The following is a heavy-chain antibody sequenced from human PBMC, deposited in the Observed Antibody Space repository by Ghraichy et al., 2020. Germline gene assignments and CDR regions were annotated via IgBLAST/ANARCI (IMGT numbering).Heavy chain of an antibody. J-gene: IGHJ3*02. D-gene: IGHD3-22*01. CDR1: GFTFSSYA. CDR2: SSGSGGST. Sequence: GGYLRLSCAASGFTFSSYAMSWVRQAPGKGLEWVSASSGSGGSTYYADSVKGRFTISRDNSKNTLYLQMNSLRAEDTAVYYCAKYDDRTLDAFDIWGQGTMVTVSS. V-gene: IGHV3-23*01. CDR3: AKYDDRTLDAFDI.